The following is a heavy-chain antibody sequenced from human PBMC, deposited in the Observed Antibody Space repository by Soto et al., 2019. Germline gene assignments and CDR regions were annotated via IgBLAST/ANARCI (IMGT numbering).Heavy chain of an antibody. CDR1: GYTFTGYY. CDR2: INPNSGGT. D-gene: IGHD3-22*01. Sequence: ASVKVSCKASGYTFTGYYMHWVRQAPGQGLEWMGWINPNSGGTNDAQKFQGWVTMTRDTSISTAYMELSSLRSDDTAVYYCARDAIGHDNYETIGYYFDHWGQGTLVTVSS. CDR3: ARDAIGHDNYETIGYYFDH. V-gene: IGHV1-2*04. J-gene: IGHJ4*02.